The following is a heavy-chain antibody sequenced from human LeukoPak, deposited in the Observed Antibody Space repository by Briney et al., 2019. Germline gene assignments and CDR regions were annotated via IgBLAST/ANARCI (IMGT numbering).Heavy chain of an antibody. D-gene: IGHD3-9*01. V-gene: IGHV3-23*01. J-gene: IGHJ4*02. CDR2: ISGSGGST. CDR3: ATWAHTGYWIATFDY. CDR1: GLSFSSFG. Sequence: GGSLRLSCAASGLSFSSFGMSWVRQAPGKGLEWVSGISGSGGSTYYADSVRGRFTISRDNSKNTLYLQMNNLRAEDTALYYCATWAHTGYWIATFDYWGQGALVTVSS.